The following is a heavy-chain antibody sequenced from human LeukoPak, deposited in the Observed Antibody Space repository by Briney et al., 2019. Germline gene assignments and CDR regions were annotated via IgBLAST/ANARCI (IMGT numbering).Heavy chain of an antibody. J-gene: IGHJ4*02. Sequence: GGSLRLSCAASGFTFSSYAMSWVRQAPGKGLEWVSAISGSGGSTYYADSVKGRFTISRDNSKNTLYLQMNSLRAEDTAVYYCARGSYTVTTSPGGYWGQGTLVTVPS. CDR1: GFTFSSYA. V-gene: IGHV3-23*01. D-gene: IGHD4-17*01. CDR2: ISGSGGST. CDR3: ARGSYTVTTSPGGY.